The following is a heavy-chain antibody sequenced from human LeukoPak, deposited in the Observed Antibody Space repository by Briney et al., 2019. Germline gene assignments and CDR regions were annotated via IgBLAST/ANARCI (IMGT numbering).Heavy chain of an antibody. CDR1: GYTFTGYY. D-gene: IGHD3-16*02. V-gene: IGHV1-2*02. CDR3: ALLGDYVWGSYRYFPPARFDP. Sequence: EASVKVSCKASGYTFTGYYMHWVRQAPGQGLEWMGWINPNSGGTNYAQKFQGRVTMTRDTSISTAYMELSRLRSDDTAVYYCALLGDYVWGSYRYFPPARFDPWGQGTLVTVSS. J-gene: IGHJ5*02. CDR2: INPNSGGT.